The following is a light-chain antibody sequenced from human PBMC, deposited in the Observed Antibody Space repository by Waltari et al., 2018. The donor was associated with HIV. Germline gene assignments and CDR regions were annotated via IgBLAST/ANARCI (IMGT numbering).Light chain of an antibody. CDR2: EVS. Sequence: QSALTQPASVSGAPGPSRPISCTGTSSDVGGYSHISWYQQHPSKAPKLMIYEVSNRPSGVSNRFSGSKSGNTASLTISGLQAEDEADYYYSSYTTSISLLFGGGTKLTVL. CDR1: SSDVGGYSH. CDR3: SSYTTSISLL. V-gene: IGLV2-14*01. J-gene: IGLJ2*01.